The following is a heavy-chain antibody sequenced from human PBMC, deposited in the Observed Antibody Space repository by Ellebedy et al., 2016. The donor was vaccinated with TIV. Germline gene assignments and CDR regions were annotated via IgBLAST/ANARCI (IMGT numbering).Heavy chain of an antibody. V-gene: IGHV1-18*01. CDR1: GYTFTSYG. CDR3: ARDSHTVAGTIQDY. J-gene: IGHJ4*02. D-gene: IGHD6-19*01. Sequence: ASVKVSXXASGYTFTSYGISWVRQAPGQGLEWMGWISAYNGNTNYAQKLQGRVTMTTDTSTSTAYMELRSLRSDDTAVYYCARDSHTVAGTIQDYWGQGTLVTVSS. CDR2: ISAYNGNT.